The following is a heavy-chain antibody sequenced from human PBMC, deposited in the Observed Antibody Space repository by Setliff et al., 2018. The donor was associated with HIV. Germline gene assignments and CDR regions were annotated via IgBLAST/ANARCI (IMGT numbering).Heavy chain of an antibody. CDR1: GYNFGPYW. D-gene: IGHD4-17*01. CDR3: ARGADYRDV. V-gene: IGHV5-51*01. CDR2: IYPGDSQT. J-gene: IGHJ4*02. Sequence: GESLKISCKGSGYNFGPYWIGWVRQTPGKGLEWMGIIYPGDSQTKYNPSFQGQVTISVDKSLRTAYLQWSSLKTSDTAFYFCARGADYRDVWGQGTLVTVSS.